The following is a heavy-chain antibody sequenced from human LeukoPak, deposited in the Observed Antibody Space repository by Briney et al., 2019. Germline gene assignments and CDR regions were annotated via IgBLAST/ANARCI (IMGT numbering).Heavy chain of an antibody. Sequence: ESGGSLRLSCAASGFTFSSYGTSWVRQAPGKGLEWVSTISDGGGGTYYADSVKGRFSISRDNSKNTLYLQMNSLRAEDTAVYYCAKDLRNGYGRLDYWGQGTLVTVSS. CDR1: GFTFSSYG. V-gene: IGHV3-23*01. J-gene: IGHJ4*02. D-gene: IGHD5-24*01. CDR3: AKDLRNGYGRLDY. CDR2: ISDGGGGT.